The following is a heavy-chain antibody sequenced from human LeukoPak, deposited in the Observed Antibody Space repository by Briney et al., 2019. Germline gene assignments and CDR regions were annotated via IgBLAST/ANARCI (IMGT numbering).Heavy chain of an antibody. D-gene: IGHD3-10*01. V-gene: IGHV4-30-2*01. CDR3: ASILLWFGEWYFDY. CDR1: GGSISSGGYS. CDR2: IYHSGST. J-gene: IGHJ4*02. Sequence: SETLSLTCAVSGGSISSGGYSWSWIRQPPGKGLEWIGYIYHSGSTYCNPSLKSRVTISVDRSKNQFSLKLSSVTAADTAVYYCASILLWFGEWYFDYWGQGTLVTVSS.